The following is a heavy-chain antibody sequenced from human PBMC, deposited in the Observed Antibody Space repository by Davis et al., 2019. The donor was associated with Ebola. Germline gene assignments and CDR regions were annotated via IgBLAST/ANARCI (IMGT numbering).Heavy chain of an antibody. V-gene: IGHV4-38-2*02. J-gene: IGHJ4*02. CDR1: GYSISSGYY. CDR2: IYHSGST. D-gene: IGHD1-1*01. CDR3: ARRVTGNDFDN. Sequence: GSLRLSCSVTGYSISSGYYWGWIRQPPGKGLEWLGSIYHSGSTHYNPSLNSRVTISIDTSKNQFSLNLKSVTAADTAVYYCARRVTGNDFDNWGQGTLVTVSS.